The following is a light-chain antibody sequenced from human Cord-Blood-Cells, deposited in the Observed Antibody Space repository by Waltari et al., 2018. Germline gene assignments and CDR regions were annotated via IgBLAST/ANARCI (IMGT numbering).Light chain of an antibody. Sequence: QSALTQPASVSGSPGQSITISCTGTSSDDGGYNYVSWYQQHPGKAPKLIIYDGSNRPAGVSNRFAGSKSGNTASMTISGLQAEDEADYYCSSYTSSSTYVFGTGTKVTVL. CDR1: SSDDGGYNY. CDR3: SSYTSSSTYV. J-gene: IGLJ1*01. CDR2: DGS. V-gene: IGLV2-14*01.